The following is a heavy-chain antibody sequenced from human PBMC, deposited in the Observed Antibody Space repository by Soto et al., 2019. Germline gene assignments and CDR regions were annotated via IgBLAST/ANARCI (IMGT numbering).Heavy chain of an antibody. Sequence: SGGSLRLSCAASGSTFSSYGMHWVRQAPGKGLKKMAIISYDGSNKYYADYVKGRFTISRDNSKNTLYLQMNSLRAEDTAVYYCARGSGRYFDWKYYYYYYGMDVWGQGTTVTVSS. D-gene: IGHD3-9*01. CDR1: GSTFSSYG. CDR3: ARGSGRYFDWKYYYYYYGMDV. V-gene: IGHV3-30*03. J-gene: IGHJ6*02. CDR2: ISYDGSNK.